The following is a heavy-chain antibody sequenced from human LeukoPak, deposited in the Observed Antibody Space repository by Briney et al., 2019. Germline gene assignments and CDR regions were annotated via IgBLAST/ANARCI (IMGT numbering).Heavy chain of an antibody. CDR3: VRHNNYALDY. D-gene: IGHD5-18*01. V-gene: IGHV5-10-1*01. J-gene: IGHJ4*02. CDR1: GYRFTSYW. Sequence: GESLRISFKGSGYRFTSYWISWVRPMPGKGLEWRGRVDPSDSYTNYSPSFQGHVSISADKSISTAYLQWRGLKASDTAMYYCVRHNNYALDYWGQGGLVTVSS. CDR2: VDPSDSYT.